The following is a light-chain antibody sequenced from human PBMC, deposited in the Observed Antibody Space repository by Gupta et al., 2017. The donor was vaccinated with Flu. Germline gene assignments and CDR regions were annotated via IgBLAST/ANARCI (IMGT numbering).Light chain of an antibody. V-gene: IGKV1-33*01. J-gene: IGKJ3*01. CDR1: EYISNY. Sequence: DIQMTQSPTSLSASVGDRVAITCQANEYISNYLNWYQQKPGKAPKLLIYEASTLETGVPSRFSGSGSGTECTLTISSLQAEDTAIYYCQQFDDGPHISFGPGTKVDV. CDR2: EAS. CDR3: QQFDDGPHIS.